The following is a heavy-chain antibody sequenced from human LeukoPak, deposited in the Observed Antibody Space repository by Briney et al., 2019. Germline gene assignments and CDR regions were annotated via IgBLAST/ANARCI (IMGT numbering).Heavy chain of an antibody. Sequence: ASVKVSCKASGYASNRYGITWVRQAPGQGLEWMGWISAYNGDTNYAQKFKGRVTMTTDTSTSTAYMELRSLRSDDTAVYYCARDPSNTSGWSIYFDYWGQGTLVTVSS. D-gene: IGHD6-19*01. CDR1: GYASNRYG. CDR3: ARDPSNTSGWSIYFDY. V-gene: IGHV1-18*01. CDR2: ISAYNGDT. J-gene: IGHJ4*02.